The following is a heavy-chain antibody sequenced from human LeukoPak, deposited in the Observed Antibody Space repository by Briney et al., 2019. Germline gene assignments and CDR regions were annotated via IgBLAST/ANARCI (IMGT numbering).Heavy chain of an antibody. Sequence: SETLSPTCTVSGGSISSSSYYWGWIRQPPGKGLGWIGSIYYSGSTYYNPSLKSRVTISVDTSKNQFSLKLTSVTAADTAVYFCASPFLYGSGAAYFMDVWGKGTTVTVSS. D-gene: IGHD3-10*01. J-gene: IGHJ6*03. V-gene: IGHV4-39*07. CDR1: GGSISSSSYY. CDR2: IYYSGST. CDR3: ASPFLYGSGAAYFMDV.